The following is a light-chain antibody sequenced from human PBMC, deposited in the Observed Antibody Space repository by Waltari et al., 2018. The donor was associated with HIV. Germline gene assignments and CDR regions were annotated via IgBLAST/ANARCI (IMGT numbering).Light chain of an antibody. CDR3: SSYGDSLRVL. V-gene: IGLV2-8*01. CDR2: EVT. Sequence: APPPPPSASGSLGHSVTIPCPGSSGDIGPYAPRPWFQQHPRSAPKLLLYEVTRRPSTVSDRFSGSRSGSTAFLTVAGLQPDDEATYFCSSYGDSLRVLFGGGTNVTVL. CDR1: SGDIGPYAP. J-gene: IGLJ3*02.